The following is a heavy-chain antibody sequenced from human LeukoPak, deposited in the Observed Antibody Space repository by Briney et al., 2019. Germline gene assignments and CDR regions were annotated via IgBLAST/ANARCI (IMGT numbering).Heavy chain of an antibody. CDR1: GFTFSSYA. D-gene: IGHD3-10*01. V-gene: IGHV3-30-3*01. CDR3: AREDYYGSGKGFDP. J-gene: IGHJ5*02. CDR2: ISYDGSNK. Sequence: GGSLRLSCAASGFTFSSYAMHWVRQAPGKGLEWVAVISYDGSNKYYADSVKGRFTISRDNSKNTLYLQMNSLRAEDTAVYYCAREDYYGSGKGFDPWGQGTLVTVSS.